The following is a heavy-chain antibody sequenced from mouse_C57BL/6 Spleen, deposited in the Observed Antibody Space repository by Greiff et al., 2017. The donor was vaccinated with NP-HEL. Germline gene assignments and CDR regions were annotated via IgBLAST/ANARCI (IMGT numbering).Heavy chain of an antibody. CDR1: GYSFTGYY. V-gene: IGHV1-42*01. J-gene: IGHJ2*01. CDR2: INPSTGGT. D-gene: IGHD2-12*01. Sequence: VQLQQSGPELVKPGASVKISCKASGYSFTGYYMNWVKQSPEKSLEWIGEINPSTGGTTYNQKFKAKATLTVDKSSSTAYMQLRSLTSEDSAVYYCARTHYSYYFDYWGQGTTLTVSS. CDR3: ARTHYSYYFDY.